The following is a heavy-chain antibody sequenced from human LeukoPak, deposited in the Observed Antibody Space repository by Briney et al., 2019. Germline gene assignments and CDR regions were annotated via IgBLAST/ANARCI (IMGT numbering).Heavy chain of an antibody. Sequence: SETLSLTCAVYGGSFSGYYWSWIRQPPGKGLEWIGEINHSGSTNYNPSLKSRVTISVDTSKNQFSLKLSSVTAADTAVYHCARAIDNYDILTGYYQGDGVSAFDIWGQGTMVTVSS. CDR1: GGSFSGYY. CDR3: ARAIDNYDILTGYYQGDGVSAFDI. D-gene: IGHD3-9*01. J-gene: IGHJ3*02. V-gene: IGHV4-34*01. CDR2: INHSGST.